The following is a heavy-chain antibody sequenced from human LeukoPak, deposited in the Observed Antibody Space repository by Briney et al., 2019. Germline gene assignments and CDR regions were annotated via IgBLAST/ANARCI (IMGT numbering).Heavy chain of an antibody. J-gene: IGHJ4*02. V-gene: IGHV3-30*18. D-gene: IGHD6-19*01. CDR2: ISTDGNNE. CDR3: AKDQIGWAPGYVSGPLDQ. CDR1: GFSFTMYG. Sequence: GRPLRLSCAASGFSFTMYGIHWVRQAPGKGLEWVAVISTDGNNEYYAYSVKGRFTISRDNSKNTVYLQMTSLRTEDTAVYYCAKDQIGWAPGYVSGPLDQWGQGTLVTVSS.